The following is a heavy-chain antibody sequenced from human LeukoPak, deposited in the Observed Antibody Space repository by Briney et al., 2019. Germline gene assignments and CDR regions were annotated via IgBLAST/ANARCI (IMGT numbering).Heavy chain of an antibody. CDR3: VRLWDNSGFFGY. CDR1: GFTFSNHW. J-gene: IGHJ4*02. Sequence: GGSLRLSCVASGFTFSNHWMSWVRQAPGKGLEWVANIQKDGSEKHYVASVEGRFTISRDNAEKSLFLQLNSLRADDTAVYYCVRLWDNSGFFGYWGQGALVTVSS. V-gene: IGHV3-7*01. D-gene: IGHD3-22*01. CDR2: IQKDGSEK.